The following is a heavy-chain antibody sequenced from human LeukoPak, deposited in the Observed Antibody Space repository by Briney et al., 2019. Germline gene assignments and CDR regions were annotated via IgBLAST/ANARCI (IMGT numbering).Heavy chain of an antibody. V-gene: IGHV3-30*18. D-gene: IGHD2-21*02. CDR1: GFTFSSNG. J-gene: IGHJ4*02. Sequence: GGSLRLSCAASGFTFSSNGMHWVRQAPGKGLEWVAVISYDGSNKYYVDSVKGRFTISRDNSKNTLYLQMNSLRAEDTAVYYCAKDDQLSCGGDCESYSDYWGQGTLVTVSS. CDR3: AKDDQLSCGGDCESYSDY. CDR2: ISYDGSNK.